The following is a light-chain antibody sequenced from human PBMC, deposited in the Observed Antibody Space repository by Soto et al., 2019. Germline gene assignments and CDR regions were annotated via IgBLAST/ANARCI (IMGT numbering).Light chain of an antibody. CDR1: QSVLYSSNNKNY. V-gene: IGKV4-1*01. Sequence: DIVMTQSPDSLAVSLGERATINCKSSQSVLYSSNNKNYLAWYQQKPGQPPKLLIYWASTRESGVPDRFSGSGAGTDFILTISGLQAEDVAVYYCQQDYRPWTFGQGTKVEIK. CDR2: WAS. CDR3: QQDYRPWT. J-gene: IGKJ1*01.